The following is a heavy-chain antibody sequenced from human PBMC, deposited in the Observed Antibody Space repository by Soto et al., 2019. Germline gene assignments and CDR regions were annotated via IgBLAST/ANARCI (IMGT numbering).Heavy chain of an antibody. Sequence: QVQLQESGPGLVKPSQTLSLTCTVSGGSISSGDYYWSWIRQPPGKGLEWIGYIYYSGSTYYNPSLKSRVTISVDTSKHQFSLKLSSVTAADTAVYYCAREHYDSSGYSNWFDPWGQGTLVTVSS. V-gene: IGHV4-30-4*01. J-gene: IGHJ5*02. D-gene: IGHD3-22*01. CDR2: IYYSGST. CDR3: AREHYDSSGYSNWFDP. CDR1: GGSISSGDYY.